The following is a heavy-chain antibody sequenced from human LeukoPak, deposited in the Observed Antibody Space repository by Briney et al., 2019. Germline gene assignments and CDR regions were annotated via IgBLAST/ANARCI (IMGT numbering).Heavy chain of an antibody. J-gene: IGHJ4*02. D-gene: IGHD3-10*01. CDR3: ARHFYYGSGSNTDYYFDY. V-gene: IGHV5-51*01. CDR2: IYPGDSDT. CDR1: GYRFTSYW. Sequence: GESLKISFKGSGYRFTSYWIGWVRQMPGKGLEWMGIIYPGDSDTRYSPSFQGQVTISADKSISTAYLQWSSLKASDTAMYYCARHFYYGSGSNTDYYFDYWGQGTLVTVSS.